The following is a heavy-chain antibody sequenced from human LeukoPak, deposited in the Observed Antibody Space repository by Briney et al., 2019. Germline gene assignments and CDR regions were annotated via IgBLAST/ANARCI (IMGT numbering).Heavy chain of an antibody. J-gene: IGHJ4*02. CDR1: GFTFSSYW. V-gene: IGHV3-74*01. CDR2: INSDGSST. D-gene: IGHD5-12*01. CDR3: ARDIHSGYDLFDY. Sequence: PGGSLRLSCAASGFTFSSYWMHWVRQAPGTGLVWVSRINSDGSSTSYADSVKGRFTISRDNAKNTLYLQMNSLRAEDTAVYYCARDIHSGYDLFDYWGQGTLVTVSS.